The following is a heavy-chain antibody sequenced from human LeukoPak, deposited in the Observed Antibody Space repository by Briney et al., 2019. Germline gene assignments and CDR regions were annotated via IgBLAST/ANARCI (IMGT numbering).Heavy chain of an antibody. CDR3: AREEKVAAFDI. Sequence: GRSLRLSCAASGFTFSSYGMQWVRQAPGRGLEWVAVISYDGSNKYYADSVKGRFTISRDNSKNTLYLQMNSLRAEDTAVYYCAREEKVAAFDIWGQGTMVTVSS. J-gene: IGHJ3*02. CDR1: GFTFSSYG. V-gene: IGHV3-30*03. D-gene: IGHD5-12*01. CDR2: ISYDGSNK.